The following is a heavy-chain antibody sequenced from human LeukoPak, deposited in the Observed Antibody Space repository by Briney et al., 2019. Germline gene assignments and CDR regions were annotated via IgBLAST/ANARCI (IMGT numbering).Heavy chain of an antibody. CDR1: GFTFSNYW. D-gene: IGHD3-22*01. CDR3: ARDLGQYYDTSDNWFDP. J-gene: IGHJ5*02. Sequence: GGSLRLSCAASGFTFSNYWMHWVRHAPGKGLVWVSRINSDGINTSYADSVKGRFTISRDNAKNTLNLQMNSLRAEDTAVYYCARDLGQYYDTSDNWFDPWGQGTLVTVSS. V-gene: IGHV3-74*01. CDR2: INSDGINT.